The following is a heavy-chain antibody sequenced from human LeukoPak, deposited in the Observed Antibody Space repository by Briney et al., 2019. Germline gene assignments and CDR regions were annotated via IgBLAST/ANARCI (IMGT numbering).Heavy chain of an antibody. D-gene: IGHD1-26*01. CDR1: GFSFSNYW. CDR3: ASGGIYYGAAFDF. Sequence: PGGSLRLSCAASGFSFSNYWMHWVRQAPGKGLVWVSRINSDGSSTTYADSVKGRFTISRDNAKNTLYLQMNSLRAEDTALYYCASGGIYYGAAFDFWGQGTLVTVSS. V-gene: IGHV3-74*01. CDR2: INSDGSST. J-gene: IGHJ4*02.